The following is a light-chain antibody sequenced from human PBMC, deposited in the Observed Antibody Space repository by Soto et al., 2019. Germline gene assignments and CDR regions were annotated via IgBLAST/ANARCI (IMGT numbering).Light chain of an antibody. CDR1: SSNIGTNT. CDR2: SDN. V-gene: IGLV1-44*01. CDR3: VAWDVSLVV. J-gene: IGLJ2*01. Sequence: QSVLTQAPSASGTPGQRVSISCSGSSSNIGTNTVTWYQQLPGAAPKLLIYSDNQRASGVPDRFSGSKSGTSASLAISGLQSEDEADYYCVAWDVSLVVFGGGTKLTVL.